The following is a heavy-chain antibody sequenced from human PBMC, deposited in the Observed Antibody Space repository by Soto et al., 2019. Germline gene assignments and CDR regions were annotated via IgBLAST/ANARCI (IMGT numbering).Heavy chain of an antibody. CDR1: GFTFSSYA. D-gene: IGHD6-19*01. V-gene: IGHV3-23*01. CDR3: AKDQEQWLLGWGYYFDY. CDR2: ISGSGGST. Sequence: PGGSLRLSCAASGFTFSSYAMSCVRQAPGKGLEWVSAISGSGGSTYYADSVKGRFTISRDNSKNTLYLQMNSLRAEDTAVYYCAKDQEQWLLGWGYYFDYWGQGTLVTVSS. J-gene: IGHJ4*02.